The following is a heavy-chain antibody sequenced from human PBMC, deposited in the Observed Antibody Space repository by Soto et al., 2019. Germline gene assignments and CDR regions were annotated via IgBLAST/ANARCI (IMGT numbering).Heavy chain of an antibody. CDR1: GFTFSSYS. CDR2: ISSSSSTI. D-gene: IGHD3-3*01. CDR3: ARSIFGVVESLYYYYMDV. Sequence: GGSLRLSCAASGFTFSSYSMNWVRQAPGKGLEWVSYISSSSSTIYYADSVKGRFTISRDNAKNSLYLQMNSLRAEDTAVYYCARSIFGVVESLYYYYMDVWGKGTTVTVSS. J-gene: IGHJ6*03. V-gene: IGHV3-48*01.